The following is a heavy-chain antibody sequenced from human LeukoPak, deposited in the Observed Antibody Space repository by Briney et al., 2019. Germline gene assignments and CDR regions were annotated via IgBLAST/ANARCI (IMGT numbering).Heavy chain of an antibody. CDR1: GFTFSSYW. CDR3: ARGGIAVAGPVDY. Sequence: GGSLRLSCAASGFTFSSYWMSWVRQAPGKGLEWVANIKQDGSEKYYVDSVKGRFTISRDNAKNSLYLQMNSLRAEDTAVYYCARGGIAVAGPVDYWGQGTLVTVSS. D-gene: IGHD6-19*01. CDR2: IKQDGSEK. J-gene: IGHJ4*02. V-gene: IGHV3-7*01.